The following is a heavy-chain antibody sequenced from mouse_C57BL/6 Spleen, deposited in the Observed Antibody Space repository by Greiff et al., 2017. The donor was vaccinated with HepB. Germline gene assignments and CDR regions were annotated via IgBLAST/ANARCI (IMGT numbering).Heavy chain of an antibody. D-gene: IGHD1-1*01. CDR3: ARMGIDYYGSSFDY. J-gene: IGHJ2*01. V-gene: IGHV5-12*01. Sequence: EVKVEESGGGLVQPGGSLKLSCAASGFTFSDYYMYWVRQTPEKRLEWVAYISNGGGSTYYPDTVKGRFTISRDNAKNTLYLQMSRLKSEDTAMYYCARMGIDYYGSSFDYWGQGTTLTVSS. CDR2: ISNGGGST. CDR1: GFTFSDYY.